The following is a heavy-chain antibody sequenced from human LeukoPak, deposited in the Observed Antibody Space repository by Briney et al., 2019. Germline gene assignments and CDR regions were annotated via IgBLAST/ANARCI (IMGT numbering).Heavy chain of an antibody. Sequence: PSETLSLTCSVFDGSISNYYWSWIRQPPGKGLEWIGYAYYSGSTTYNPSLESRVTISVDTSKYQFSLKLTAVTAADTAVYYCARDSAVATSRSWFDPWGQGTLVTVSS. CDR3: ARDSAVATSRSWFDP. D-gene: IGHD6-19*01. V-gene: IGHV4-59*12. CDR2: AYYSGST. J-gene: IGHJ5*02. CDR1: DGSISNYY.